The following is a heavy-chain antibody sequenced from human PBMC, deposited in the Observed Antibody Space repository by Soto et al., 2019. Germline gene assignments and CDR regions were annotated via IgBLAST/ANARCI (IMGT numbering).Heavy chain of an antibody. CDR1: GGTFSSYT. D-gene: IGHD1-26*01. Sequence: QVQLVQSGAEVKKPGSSVKVSCKASGGTFSSYTISWVRQAPGQGLEWMGRIIPILGIANYAQKFQGRVTXTXXKSTSTAYMELSSLRSEDTAVYYCAIAPAQAREDYWGQGTLVTVSS. CDR3: AIAPAQAREDY. V-gene: IGHV1-69*02. CDR2: IIPILGIA. J-gene: IGHJ4*02.